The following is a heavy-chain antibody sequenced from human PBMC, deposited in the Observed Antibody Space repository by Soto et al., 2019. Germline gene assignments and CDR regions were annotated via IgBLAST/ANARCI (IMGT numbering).Heavy chain of an antibody. CDR2: INAGNGNT. V-gene: IGHV1-3*01. CDR3: ARDRQADY. Sequence: QVQLVQSGAEVKKPGASVKVSCKASGYTFTSYAMHWVRQAPGQRLEWLGWINAGNGNTKYSQTFQARVTMTRDTAASTAYMELSSLRSEDTAVYYYARDRQADYWGQVTLVSVSS. J-gene: IGHJ4*02. CDR1: GYTFTSYA.